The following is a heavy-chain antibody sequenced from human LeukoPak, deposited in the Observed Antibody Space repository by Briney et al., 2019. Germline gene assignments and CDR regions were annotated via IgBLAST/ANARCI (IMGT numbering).Heavy chain of an antibody. CDR2: INHSGST. CDR3: ARDGTYGESP. J-gene: IGHJ5*02. CDR1: GGSFSGYY. D-gene: IGHD4-17*01. Sequence: PSETLSLTCAVYGGSFSGYYWSWIRQPPGKGLEWIGEINHSGSTNYNPSLKSRVTISVDTSKNQFSLKLSSVTAADTAVYYCARDGTYGESPWGQGTLVTVSS. V-gene: IGHV4-34*01.